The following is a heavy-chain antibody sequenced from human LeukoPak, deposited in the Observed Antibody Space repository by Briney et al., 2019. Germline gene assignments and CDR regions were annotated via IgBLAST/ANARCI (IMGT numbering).Heavy chain of an antibody. CDR1: GFTFSSYS. J-gene: IGHJ4*02. CDR3: ARDDLVFGVVTPFDY. Sequence: PGGSLRLSCAASGFTFSSYSMTWVRQAPGKGLEWVSSISSSSSYIYYADSVKGRFTISRDNAKNSLYLQMNSLRAEDTAVYYCARDDLVFGVVTPFDYWGQGTLVTVSS. CDR2: ISSSSSYI. V-gene: IGHV3-21*01. D-gene: IGHD3-3*01.